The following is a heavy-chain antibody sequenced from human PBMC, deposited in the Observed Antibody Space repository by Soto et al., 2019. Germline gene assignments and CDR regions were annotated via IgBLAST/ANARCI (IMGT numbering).Heavy chain of an antibody. J-gene: IGHJ4*02. CDR1: GFTFSSYA. CDR3: AKDRTVAGTWGFDY. Sequence: GALRLSLAASGFTFSSYAMSWVRQAPGKGLEWVSAISGSGGSTYYADSVKGRFTISRDNSKNTLYLQMNSLRAEDTAVYYCAKDRTVAGTWGFDYWGQGTLVTVSS. V-gene: IGHV3-23*01. D-gene: IGHD6-19*01. CDR2: ISGSGGST.